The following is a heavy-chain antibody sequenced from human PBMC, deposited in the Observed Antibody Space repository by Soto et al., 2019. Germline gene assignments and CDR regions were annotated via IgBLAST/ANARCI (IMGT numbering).Heavy chain of an antibody. V-gene: IGHV4-59*01. Sequence: SETLSLTCTVSGGSISSYYWSWIRQPPGKGLEWIGYIYYSGSTNYNPSLKSRVTISVDTSKNQFSLKLSPVTAADTAVYYCARGYGAKKRGEDDWGQGTLVTVSS. CDR1: GGSISSYY. J-gene: IGHJ4*02. CDR3: ARGYGAKKRGEDD. CDR2: IYYSGST. D-gene: IGHD4-17*01.